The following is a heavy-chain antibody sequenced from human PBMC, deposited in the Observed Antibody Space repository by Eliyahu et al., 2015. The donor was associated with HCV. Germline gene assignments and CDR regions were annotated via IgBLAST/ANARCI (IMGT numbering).Heavy chain of an antibody. CDR2: ISYSGNT. CDR3: AREGQQLKLSYFDY. J-gene: IGHJ4*02. CDR1: GGSVYSDYYY. Sequence: QVQLQESGPGLVKPSETLSLTCTVSGGSVYSDYYYWSWIRQPPGMGLEWIGYISYSGNTNYNPSLTSRVTISVDTPTNQFSLKLSSVTAADTAVYYCAREGQQLKLSYFDYWGRGTLVTVSS. V-gene: IGHV4-61*01. D-gene: IGHD2-2*01.